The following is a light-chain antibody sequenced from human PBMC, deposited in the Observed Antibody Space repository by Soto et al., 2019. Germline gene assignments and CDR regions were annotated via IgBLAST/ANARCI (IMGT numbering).Light chain of an antibody. CDR1: QSVLHSSNNKNY. CDR3: QQYYSTPLT. CDR2: WAS. V-gene: IGKV4-1*01. Sequence: DIVMTQSPDSLAVSLGERATINCKSSQSVLHSSNNKNYLTWYQQKPGQPPKLLIYWASTRESGVPDRFSGSGSGTDFTLTISSLQAEDLAVYYCQQYYSTPLTFGPGTQVHIK. J-gene: IGKJ3*01.